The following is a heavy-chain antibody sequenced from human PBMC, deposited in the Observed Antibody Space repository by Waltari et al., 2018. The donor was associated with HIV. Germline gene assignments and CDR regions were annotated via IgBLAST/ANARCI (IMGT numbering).Heavy chain of an antibody. CDR2: INHSGST. CDR3: ARDEPVGSSWYGN. J-gene: IGHJ4*02. Sequence: QLPQWGAGLLKPSETLSLTCAVYGGSSSGYYWRWFCQPPGKGLEWIGEINHSGSTNYNPSLKSRVTISVDTSKNQFSLKLSSVTAADTAVYYCARDEPVGSSWYGNWGQETLVTVSS. V-gene: IGHV4-34*01. D-gene: IGHD6-13*01. CDR1: GGSSSGYY.